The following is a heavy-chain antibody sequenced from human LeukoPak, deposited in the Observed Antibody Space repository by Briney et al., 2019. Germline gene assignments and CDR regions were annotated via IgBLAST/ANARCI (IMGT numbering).Heavy chain of an antibody. CDR1: GFTFSNAW. Sequence: PGGSLRLSCAASGFTFSNAWMSWVRQAPGKGLEWVGRIKSKTDGGTTDYAAPVKGRFTISRDDSKNTLYLQMNSLKTEATAVYYCTTDPGGSYYGFDYWGQGTLVTVSS. CDR2: IKSKTDGGTT. CDR3: TTDPGGSYYGFDY. V-gene: IGHV3-15*01. D-gene: IGHD1-26*01. J-gene: IGHJ4*02.